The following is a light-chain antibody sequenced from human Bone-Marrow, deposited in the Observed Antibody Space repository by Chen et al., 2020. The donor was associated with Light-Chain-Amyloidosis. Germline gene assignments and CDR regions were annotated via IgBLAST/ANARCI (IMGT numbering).Light chain of an antibody. CDR3: QVWDRSSDRPV. CDR1: NIGSTS. J-gene: IGLJ3*02. CDR2: DDS. V-gene: IGLV3-21*02. Sequence: SYVLTQPSSVSVAPGQTPTIACGGNNIGSTSVHWYQQTPGQAPLLVVYDDSDRPSGIPERLCGSNAGNTATLTISRVEAGDEADYYCQVWDRSSDRPVFGGGTKLTVL.